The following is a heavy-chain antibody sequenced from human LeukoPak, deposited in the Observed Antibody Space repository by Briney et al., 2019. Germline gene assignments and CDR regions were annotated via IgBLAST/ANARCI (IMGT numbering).Heavy chain of an antibody. Sequence: SSETLSLTCTVSGRSINSYYWGWVRQSPGKGLEWIGRIYTTGTTQYNPSLKSRATMSVDTSTNQFSLNLRSMTAADTAVYFCGRQGYTASYYFLDYWSQGTLVTVS. J-gene: IGHJ4*02. CDR2: IYTTGTT. V-gene: IGHV4-4*07. D-gene: IGHD1-26*01. CDR3: GRQGYTASYYFLDY. CDR1: GRSINSYY.